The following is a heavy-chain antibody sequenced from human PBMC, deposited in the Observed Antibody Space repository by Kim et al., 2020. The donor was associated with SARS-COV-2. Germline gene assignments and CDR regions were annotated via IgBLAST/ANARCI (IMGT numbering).Heavy chain of an antibody. J-gene: IGHJ4*02. Sequence: SGDTTLYADSVKGRFTSARDNSKNTLYLQMNSLRAEDTAVYFCAKDWLIDSWGQGTLVTVSS. V-gene: IGHV3-23*01. D-gene: IGHD3-16*01. CDR3: AKDWLIDS. CDR2: SGDTT.